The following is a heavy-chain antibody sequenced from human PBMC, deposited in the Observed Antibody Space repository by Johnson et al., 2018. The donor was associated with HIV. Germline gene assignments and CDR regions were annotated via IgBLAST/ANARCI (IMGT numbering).Heavy chain of an antibody. J-gene: IGHJ3*02. D-gene: IGHD3-22*01. CDR3: TRRGYYDSSGYAFDI. Sequence: VQLVESGGGLVQPGGSLKLSCAASGFTFSGSAMHWVRQASGKGLEWVGRIRSKANSYATAYAASVKGRFTISRDDSKNTAYLQMNSLKTEDTAVYYCTRRGYYDSSGYAFDIWGQGKMVTVSS. CDR1: GFTFSGSA. CDR2: IRSKANSYAT. V-gene: IGHV3-73*01.